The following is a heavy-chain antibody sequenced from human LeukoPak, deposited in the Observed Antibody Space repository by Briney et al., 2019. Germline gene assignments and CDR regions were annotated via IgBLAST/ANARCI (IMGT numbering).Heavy chain of an antibody. D-gene: IGHD6-13*01. J-gene: IGHJ4*02. CDR3: AKDSKSVLAVAGSFDY. CDR2: MSYDVSNE. V-gene: IGHV3-30*18. CDR1: GFTFSSYG. Sequence: GRSLRPSCAASGFTFSSYGMHWVRQAPGKGLEWVAVMSYDVSNEKYGDSVKGRFTISRDNSKNTLYLQMNSLRAEDTAVYYCAKDSKSVLAVAGSFDYWGQGTLVTVSS.